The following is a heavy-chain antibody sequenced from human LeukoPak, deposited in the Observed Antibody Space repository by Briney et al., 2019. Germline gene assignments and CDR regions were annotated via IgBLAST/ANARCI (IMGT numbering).Heavy chain of an antibody. V-gene: IGHV3-7*01. Sequence: GGSLRLSCAASGFTFSGYWMCWVRQAPGKGLEWVANIKHDGSEKYHVDSVKGRFTISRDNSQNSLYLQMNSLRPEDTAVYYCARGAGRDHPDYWGQGTLVTVSS. CDR3: ARGAGRDHPDY. J-gene: IGHJ4*02. CDR2: IKHDGSEK. D-gene: IGHD4/OR15-4a*01. CDR1: GFTFSGYW.